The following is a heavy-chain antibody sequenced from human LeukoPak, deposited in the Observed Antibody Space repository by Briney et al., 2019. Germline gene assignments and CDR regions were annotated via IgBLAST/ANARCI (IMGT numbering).Heavy chain of an antibody. Sequence: GGSLRLSCAASGFTFSSYEMNWVRQAPGKGLEWVSYISSSGSTIYYADSVKGRFTISRDNAKNSLYLQMNSLRAEDTAVYYCARENTSRSYTIWDQGTMVTVSS. D-gene: IGHD1-26*01. CDR3: ARENTSRSYTI. CDR1: GFTFSSYE. J-gene: IGHJ3*02. V-gene: IGHV3-48*03. CDR2: ISSSGSTI.